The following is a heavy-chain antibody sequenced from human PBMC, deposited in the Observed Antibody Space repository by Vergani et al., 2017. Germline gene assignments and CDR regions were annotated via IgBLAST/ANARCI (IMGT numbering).Heavy chain of an antibody. CDR1: GGSISSGDYY. D-gene: IGHD6-13*01. CDR2: IHYSGRT. J-gene: IGHJ5*02. Sequence: QVQLQESGPGLVKPSQTLSLTCTVSGGSISSGDYYLSWIRQPPGKGLEWIGYIHYSGRTYYNPSLKGRVTISVDTSKNQFSLKLSPVTAADTALYYCARGGEPPPDESWYSSSRYPHGGHWCDPWGQGTLVTVSS. V-gene: IGHV4-30-4*08. CDR3: ARGGEPPPDESWYSSSRYPHGGHWCDP.